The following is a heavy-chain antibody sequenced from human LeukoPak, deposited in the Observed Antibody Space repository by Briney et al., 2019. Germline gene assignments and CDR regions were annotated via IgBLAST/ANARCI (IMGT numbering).Heavy chain of an antibody. Sequence: PSETLSLTCTVPGGSISSYYWSWIRQPPGKGLEWIGYIDYSGSTNYNPSLESRVTISVHTSKNQFSLNLNSVTAADTAVYYCARQKWPTPYFEHWGQGILVTVSS. V-gene: IGHV4-59*08. J-gene: IGHJ4*02. CDR1: GGSISSYY. D-gene: IGHD2-8*01. CDR3: ARQKWPTPYFEH. CDR2: IDYSGST.